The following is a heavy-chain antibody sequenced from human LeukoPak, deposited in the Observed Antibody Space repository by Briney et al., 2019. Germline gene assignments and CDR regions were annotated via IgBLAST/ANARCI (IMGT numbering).Heavy chain of an antibody. V-gene: IGHV3-23*01. Sequence: GGSLRLSCAASGFTFSSYAMSWVRQAPGKGLEWVSAISGSGGSTYYADSVKGRFTISRDNSKNTLYLQMNSLRAGDTAVYYCAKDAYYYDSSGYSDYWGQGTLVTVSS. J-gene: IGHJ4*02. CDR3: AKDAYYYDSSGYSDY. D-gene: IGHD3-22*01. CDR1: GFTFSSYA. CDR2: ISGSGGST.